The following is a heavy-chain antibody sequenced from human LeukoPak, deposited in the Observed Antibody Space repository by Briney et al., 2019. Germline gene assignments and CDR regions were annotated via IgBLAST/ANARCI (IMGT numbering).Heavy chain of an antibody. CDR2: ISGSGGST. J-gene: IGHJ4*02. V-gene: IGHV3-23*01. CDR3: AKDQTYSSGWFDY. D-gene: IGHD6-19*01. CDR1: GFTFTNAD. Sequence: PGGSLRLSCAASGFTFTNADMTWVRQAPGKGLEWVSAISGSGGSTYYADSVKGRFTISRDNSKNTLYLQMNSLRAEDTAVYYCAKDQTYSSGWFDYWGQGTLVTVSS.